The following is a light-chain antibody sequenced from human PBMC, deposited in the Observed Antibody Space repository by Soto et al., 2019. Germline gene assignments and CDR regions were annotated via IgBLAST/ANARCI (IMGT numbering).Light chain of an antibody. J-gene: IGLJ2*01. CDR2: YDD. V-gene: IGLV1-36*01. CDR3: AAWDDSLNGVV. CDR1: SSNIGNNA. Sequence: QSVLTQPPSVSEAPSQRVTISCSGSSSNIGNNAVNWYQQLPGKAPKLLIYYDDLLPSGVSDRFSGSKSCTSASLAISGLQSEDEADYYCAAWDDSLNGVVFAEGPSSPS.